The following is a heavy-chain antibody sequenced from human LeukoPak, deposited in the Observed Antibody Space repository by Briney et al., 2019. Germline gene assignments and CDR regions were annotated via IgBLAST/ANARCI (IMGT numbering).Heavy chain of an antibody. CDR3: ARPSGYDYPFDY. J-gene: IGHJ4*02. Sequence: SSSNYFWGWVRQPPGKGLEWMGIIYPGDSDTRYSPSFQGQVTISADKSISTAYLQWSSLKASDTAMYYCARPSGYDYPFDYWGQGTLVTVSS. D-gene: IGHD5-12*01. V-gene: IGHV5-51*01. CDR1: SSSNYF. CDR2: IYPGDSDT.